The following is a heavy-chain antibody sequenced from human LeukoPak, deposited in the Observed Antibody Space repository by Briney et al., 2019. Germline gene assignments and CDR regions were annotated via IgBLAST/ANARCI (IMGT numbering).Heavy chain of an antibody. CDR1: GFIYSNYG. J-gene: IGHJ4*02. D-gene: IGHD6-13*01. Sequence: GGSLRLSCAASGFIYSNYGMTWVRQAPGKGLEWVANIKQDGSEKYYVDSVKGRFTISRDNAKNSLYLQMNSLRAEDTALYYCVKVSVAAPGSDYWGQGTLVTVSS. CDR2: IKQDGSEK. CDR3: VKVSVAAPGSDY. V-gene: IGHV3-7*01.